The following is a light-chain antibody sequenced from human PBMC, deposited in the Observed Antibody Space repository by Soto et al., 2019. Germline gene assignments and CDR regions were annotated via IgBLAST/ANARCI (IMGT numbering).Light chain of an antibody. V-gene: IGLV1-47*01. J-gene: IGLJ1*01. Sequence: QSVLTQPTSASGTPGQRVTISCSGSSSNIGSNYVYWYQQLPGTAPKLLIYRNNQRPSGVPDRFSGSKSGTSASLAISGLRSEDEADYYCAAWDDSLRGYVFGTGTKLTVL. CDR2: RNN. CDR1: SSNIGSNY. CDR3: AAWDDSLRGYV.